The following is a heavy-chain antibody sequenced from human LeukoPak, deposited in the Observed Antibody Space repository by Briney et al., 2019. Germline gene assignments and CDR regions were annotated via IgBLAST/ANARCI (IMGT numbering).Heavy chain of an antibody. D-gene: IGHD3-3*01. Sequence: KCSQTLSLTCAISGDSVSSNGASWNWIRQSPSRGLEWLGRTYYRSQQWHSDYAPSVKGRITLNPDTSKNQFSLQLNSVTPEDTAVYYCGRETDSGVVTNWGQGTLVTGST. V-gene: IGHV6-1*01. J-gene: IGHJ4*02. CDR1: GDSVSSNGAS. CDR2: TYYRSQQWHS. CDR3: GRETDSGVVTN.